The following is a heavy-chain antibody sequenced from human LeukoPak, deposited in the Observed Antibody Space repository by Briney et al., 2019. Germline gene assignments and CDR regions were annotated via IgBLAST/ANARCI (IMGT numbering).Heavy chain of an antibody. Sequence: VASVKVSCKASGYTFTGYYMHWVRQAPGQGLEWMGWINPNSGGTNYAQKFQGRVTMTRDTSISTAYMELSRLRSDDTAVYYCARGPAADRLNEPLTNDYWGQGTLLTVSS. J-gene: IGHJ4*02. V-gene: IGHV1-2*02. D-gene: IGHD6-13*01. CDR1: GYTFTGYY. CDR2: INPNSGGT. CDR3: ARGPAADRLNEPLTNDY.